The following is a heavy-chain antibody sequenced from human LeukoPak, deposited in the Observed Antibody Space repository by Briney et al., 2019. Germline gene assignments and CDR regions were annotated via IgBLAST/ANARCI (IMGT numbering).Heavy chain of an antibody. D-gene: IGHD3-22*01. CDR2: INSDGSST. Sequence: GGSLRLSCAASGFTFSSYWMHWVRQAPGKGLVWVSRINSDGSSTSYADSVKGRFTISRDNAKNMLYLQMNSLRAEDTAVYYCARAYYYYDSSDLLGTWGQGTLVTVSS. J-gene: IGHJ5*02. CDR1: GFTFSSYW. CDR3: ARAYYYYDSSDLLGT. V-gene: IGHV3-74*01.